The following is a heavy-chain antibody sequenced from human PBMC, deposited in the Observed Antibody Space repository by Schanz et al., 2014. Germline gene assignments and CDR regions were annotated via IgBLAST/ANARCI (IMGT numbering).Heavy chain of an antibody. CDR2: ISNSGYTI. CDR1: GFTFSDYY. Sequence: QVQLVESGGGLVKPGGSLRLSCAASGFTFSDYYMNWIRQAPGKGLEWVSYISNSGYTIYYADSVKGRFTISRDNAKNSLYLQMNSRRAEDPAVYYGARDPPPYSSSPYYWYYGMDVWGQGTTVTVSS. CDR3: ARDPPPYSSSPYYWYYGMDV. D-gene: IGHD6-6*01. J-gene: IGHJ6*02. V-gene: IGHV3-11*01.